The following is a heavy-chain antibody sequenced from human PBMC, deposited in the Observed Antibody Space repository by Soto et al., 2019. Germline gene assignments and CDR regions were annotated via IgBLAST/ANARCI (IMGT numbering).Heavy chain of an antibody. J-gene: IGHJ6*01. CDR2: IHPSGGGT. D-gene: IGHD3-3*01. CDR1: GDTSTSHY. V-gene: IGHV1-46*03. CDR3: SSRVKGDFDV. Sequence: QVQLVQSGAEVMKPGASVKVSCKASGDTSTSHYIHRVRQAPEQGPEWMGRIHPSGGGTTYAHDFQVRLVMTMDTSTSTVYMDLSSLTSEDTAVYYCSSRVKGDFDVWGQGTTVIVS.